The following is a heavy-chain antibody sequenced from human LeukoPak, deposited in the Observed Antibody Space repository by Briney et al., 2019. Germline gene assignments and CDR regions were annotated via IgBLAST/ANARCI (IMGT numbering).Heavy chain of an antibody. CDR1: GFTFSSYG. J-gene: IGHJ2*01. D-gene: IGHD1/OR15-1a*01. CDR3: AKDGTARGYFDL. CDR2: ISYDGSNK. V-gene: IGHV3-30*18. Sequence: GGSLTLSCAASGFTFSSYGMHWVRQAPGKGLEWVAVISYDGSNKYYADSVKGRFTISRDNSKNTLYLQMNSLRAEDTAVYYCAKDGTARGYFDLWGRGTLVTVSS.